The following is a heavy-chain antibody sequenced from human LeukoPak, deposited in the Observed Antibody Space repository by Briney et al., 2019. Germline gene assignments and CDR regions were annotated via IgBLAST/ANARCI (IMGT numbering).Heavy chain of an antibody. CDR2: INPNSGGT. Sequence: GASAKVSCKASGYTFTGYYMHWVRQAPGQGLEWMGWINPNSGGTNYAQKFQGWVTMTRDTSISTAYMELSRLRSDDTAVYYCARDYRMVRGAIRYYYYGMDVWGQGTTVTVSS. J-gene: IGHJ6*02. CDR1: GYTFTGYY. CDR3: ARDYRMVRGAIRYYYYGMDV. V-gene: IGHV1-2*04. D-gene: IGHD3-10*01.